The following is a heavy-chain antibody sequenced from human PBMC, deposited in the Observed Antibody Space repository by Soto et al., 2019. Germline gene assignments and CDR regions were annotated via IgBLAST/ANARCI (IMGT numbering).Heavy chain of an antibody. CDR1: GYTFTSYG. Sequence: QVQLVQSGAEVKKPGASVKVYCKASGYTFTSYGISWVRHAPGQGLEWMGWISAYNGNTNYAQKLQGRVTMTTDTSTSTAYMELRSLRSDDTAVYYCARDWSGSGADNWFDPWGQGTLVTVSS. CDR3: ARDWSGSGADNWFDP. CDR2: ISAYNGNT. V-gene: IGHV1-18*01. D-gene: IGHD3-10*01. J-gene: IGHJ5*02.